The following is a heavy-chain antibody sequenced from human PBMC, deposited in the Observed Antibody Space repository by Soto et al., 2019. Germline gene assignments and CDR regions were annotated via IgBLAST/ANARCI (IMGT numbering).Heavy chain of an antibody. CDR2: ISSGGGNT. J-gene: IGHJ3*01. Sequence: EVQLLESGGGLVQPGGSLRLSCEASGFTFPSCAMAWVRQAPGKGLEWVSSISSGGGNTFYADSVRGRFTISRDNSKNTLYLQMNSLTAEDTALYYCAKAFSGGWADRFDFWGQGSKVTVSS. CDR3: AKAFSGGWADRFDF. CDR1: GFTFPSCA. V-gene: IGHV3-23*01. D-gene: IGHD6-19*01.